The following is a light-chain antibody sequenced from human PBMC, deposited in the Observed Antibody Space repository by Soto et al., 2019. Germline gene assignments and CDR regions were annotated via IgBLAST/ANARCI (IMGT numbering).Light chain of an antibody. J-gene: IGKJ1*01. CDR1: QGIGTE. CDR2: GAS. Sequence: AIQMTQSPSSLSASVGDRVTITCRASQGIGTELGWYQLKPGKAPKLLVYGASTLQSGVLPRFSGSGSGTDFTLTISSPQPDDFATYYCLQDFSYPRTFGQGTKVDIK. V-gene: IGKV1-6*02. CDR3: LQDFSYPRT.